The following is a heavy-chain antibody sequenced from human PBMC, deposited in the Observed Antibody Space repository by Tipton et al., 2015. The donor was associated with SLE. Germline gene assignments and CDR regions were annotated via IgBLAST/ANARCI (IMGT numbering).Heavy chain of an antibody. CDR3: ARQPRDIAAAEPYFDY. CDR1: GGSISSYY. J-gene: IGHJ4*02. D-gene: IGHD6-13*01. CDR2: IYYSGST. V-gene: IGHV4-59*01. Sequence: TLSLTCTVSGGSISSYYWSWIRQPPGKGLEWIGYIYYSGSTNYNPSLKSRVTISVDTSKNQFSLKLSSVTAADTAVYYCARQPRDIAAAEPYFDYWGQGTLVTVSS.